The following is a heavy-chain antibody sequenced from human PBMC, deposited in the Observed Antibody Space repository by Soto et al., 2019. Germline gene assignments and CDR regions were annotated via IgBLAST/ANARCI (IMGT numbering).Heavy chain of an antibody. Sequence: QPGGSLRLSCTGSGFTFGNYGMHWVRQAPGKGLEWVASTSYDGNNKYYADSLKGRFTISRDNSKKMVYLQMTSLGPEDTAVYYCTTVFEYWGQGTLVTVSS. CDR3: TTVFEY. CDR1: GFTFGNYG. J-gene: IGHJ4*02. V-gene: IGHV3-30*03. CDR2: TSYDGNNK.